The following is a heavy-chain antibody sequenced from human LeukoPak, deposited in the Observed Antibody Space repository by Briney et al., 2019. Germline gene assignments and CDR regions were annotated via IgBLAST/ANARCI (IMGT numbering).Heavy chain of an antibody. CDR2: IKQDGSEK. V-gene: IGHV3-7*01. Sequence: QPGGSLRLSCAASGFTFSSYWMSWVRQAPGKGLEWVANIKQDGSEKYYVDSVKGRFTISRDNDKNSLYLQMNSRRAEDTAVYYCARTLYYYDSSGYGGIGYWGQGTLVTVSS. D-gene: IGHD3-22*01. CDR3: ARTLYYYDSSGYGGIGY. CDR1: GFTFSSYW. J-gene: IGHJ4*02.